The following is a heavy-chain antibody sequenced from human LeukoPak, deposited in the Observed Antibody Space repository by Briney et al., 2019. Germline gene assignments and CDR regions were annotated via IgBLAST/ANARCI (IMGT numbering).Heavy chain of an antibody. V-gene: IGHV3-13*01. CDR3: ARVSLGSKLWPAAGAFDI. CDR2: IGTAGDT. Sequence: GGSLRLSCAASGFTFSSYDMHWVRQATGKGLEWVSAIGTAGDTYYPGSVKGRFTISRENARNSLYLQMNSLRAGDTAVYYCARVSLGSKLWPAAGAFDIWGQGTMVTVSS. CDR1: GFTFSSYD. J-gene: IGHJ3*02. D-gene: IGHD6-13*01.